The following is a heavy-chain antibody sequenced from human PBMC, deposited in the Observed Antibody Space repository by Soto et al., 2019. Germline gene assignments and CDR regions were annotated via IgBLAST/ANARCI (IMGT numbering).Heavy chain of an antibody. CDR3: ARITQGDYFWFDP. CDR2: IDWDDGK. V-gene: IGHV2-70*01. Sequence: GPTLVNPTQTLTLTCSFSGFSLTTSGMCVGWIRQPPGKALEWLALIDWDDGKFYSPSLKTRLTISKDTSKNQVVLTMTNMDPVDTATYFCARITQGDYFWFDPWGPGTLVTVSS. J-gene: IGHJ5*02. CDR1: GFSLTTSGMC. D-gene: IGHD4-17*01.